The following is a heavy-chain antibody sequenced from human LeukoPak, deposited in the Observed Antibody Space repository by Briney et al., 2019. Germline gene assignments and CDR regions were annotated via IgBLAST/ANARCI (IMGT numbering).Heavy chain of an antibody. D-gene: IGHD4-17*01. V-gene: IGHV3-9*01. Sequence: GGSLRLSCAASGFTFDDYAMHWVLQAPGKGLEWVSGISWNSGSIGYADSVKGRFTISRDNAKNSLYLQMNSLRAEDTALYYCAKDVGDYDAFDIWGQGTMVTVSS. CDR1: GFTFDDYA. CDR2: ISWNSGSI. CDR3: AKDVGDYDAFDI. J-gene: IGHJ3*02.